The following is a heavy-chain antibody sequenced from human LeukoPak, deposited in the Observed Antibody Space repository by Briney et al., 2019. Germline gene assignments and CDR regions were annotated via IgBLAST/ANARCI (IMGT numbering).Heavy chain of an antibody. CDR3: TRYNYDHFDY. CDR1: GFTFGGYG. CDR2: IAYDGSRA. Sequence: GGFLRLSCAGSGFTFGGYGMHWFRQTPGKGLEWVAVIAYDGSRAFYADSVKGRFTISRDNSKNTMSVQMDDLRAEDTAVYYCTRYNYDHFDYWGQGTLVTVSS. V-gene: IGHV3-33*01. D-gene: IGHD3-22*01. J-gene: IGHJ4*02.